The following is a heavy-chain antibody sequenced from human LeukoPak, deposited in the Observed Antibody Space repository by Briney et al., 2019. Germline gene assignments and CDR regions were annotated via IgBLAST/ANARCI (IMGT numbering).Heavy chain of an antibody. Sequence: GGSLRLSCVASAFTFSGYAMSWVRQAQGKGLEWISYINRDSRLIQYTDSVKGRSTISRDNAKNSVYLQMSSLRIDDTAVYFCARDPHSTYSDSGQGTLVTVS. CDR2: INRDSRLI. J-gene: IGHJ4*02. CDR3: ARDPHSTYSD. V-gene: IGHV3-48*01. D-gene: IGHD2-21*01. CDR1: AFTFSGYA.